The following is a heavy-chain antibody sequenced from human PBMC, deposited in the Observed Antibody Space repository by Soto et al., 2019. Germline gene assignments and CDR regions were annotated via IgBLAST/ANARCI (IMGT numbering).Heavy chain of an antibody. V-gene: IGHV3-33*01. CDR3: ARAYDFWSGRLGGMDV. CDR1: GFTFSSYG. CDR2: IWYDGSNK. Sequence: LRLSCAASGFTFSSYGMHWVRQAPGKGLEWVAVIWYDGSNKYYADSVKGRFTISRDNSKNTLYLQMNSLRAEDTAVYYCARAYDFWSGRLGGMDVWGQGTTVTVSS. D-gene: IGHD3-3*01. J-gene: IGHJ6*02.